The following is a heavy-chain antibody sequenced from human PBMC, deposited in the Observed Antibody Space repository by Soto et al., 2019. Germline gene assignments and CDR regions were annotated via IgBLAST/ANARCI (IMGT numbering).Heavy chain of an antibody. CDR2: IIPIFSTP. CDR3: ARELYCNDGVCSDYYPMDV. J-gene: IGHJ6*02. V-gene: IGHV1-69*13. CDR1: RGAFSSDA. D-gene: IGHD2-8*01. Sequence: ASVKVSCKAARGAFSSDAFSWVRQAPGQGLEWMGGIIPIFSTPNYAQKFQGRVTITADESTSTAYMELSSLRSEDTAVYYCARELYCNDGVCSDYYPMDVWGQGTTVTVSS.